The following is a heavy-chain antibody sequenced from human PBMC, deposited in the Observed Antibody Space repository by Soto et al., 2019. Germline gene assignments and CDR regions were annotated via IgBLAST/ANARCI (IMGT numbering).Heavy chain of an antibody. V-gene: IGHV4-34*01. J-gene: IGHJ3*02. CDR3: ARDGIVGSTAFDI. Sequence: SETLALSCTAYGGSFSGYYGNLSRQPPGKGLEWIGEINHSGSTNYNPSLKSRVTISLDTSKNQFSLKLSSVTAADTSVYYCARDGIVGSTAFDIWGQGTMVTVSS. D-gene: IGHD2-21*01. CDR1: GGSFSGYY. CDR2: INHSGST.